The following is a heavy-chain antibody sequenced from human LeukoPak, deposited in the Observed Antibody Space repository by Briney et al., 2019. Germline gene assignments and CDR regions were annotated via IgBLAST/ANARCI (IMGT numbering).Heavy chain of an antibody. J-gene: IGHJ4*02. D-gene: IGHD3-22*01. CDR2: ISSDGSNK. CDR3: ASEDYDSSGYYSFFDY. CDR1: GFTFRNYA. Sequence: PVAYPGVSSGGAGFTFRNYAMHWAGKAPPHGLDWVAPISSDGSNKYYEDSVKGRFTISRDNSKNTLYLQMNSLRAEDTAVYYCASEDYDSSGYYSFFDYWGQGTLVTVSS. V-gene: IGHV3-30-3*01.